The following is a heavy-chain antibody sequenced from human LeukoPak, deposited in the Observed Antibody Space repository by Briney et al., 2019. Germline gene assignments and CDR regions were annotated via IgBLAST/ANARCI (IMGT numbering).Heavy chain of an antibody. CDR3: ARHLYGSGTYDY. CDR2: ISYSGST. Sequence: SETLSLTCTVSGGSISSYYWSWIRQPPGKGLEWIAYISYSGSTNYNPSLKSRVTISVDTSKSQFSLKLISVTAADTAVYYCARHLYGSGTYDYWGQGTLVTVSS. V-gene: IGHV4-59*08. CDR1: GGSISSYY. J-gene: IGHJ4*02. D-gene: IGHD3-10*01.